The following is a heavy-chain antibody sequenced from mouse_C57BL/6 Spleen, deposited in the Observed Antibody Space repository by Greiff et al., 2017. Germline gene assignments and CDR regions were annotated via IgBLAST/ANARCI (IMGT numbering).Heavy chain of an antibody. CDR1: GYTFTDYY. Sequence: QVQLQQSGAELVRPGASVKLSCKASGYTFTDYYINWVKQRPGQGLEWIARIYPGSGNTYYNDKFKGKATLTAEKSSSTAYMQLSSLTSEDSAVYFCATGEGIYYDSFYAMDYWGQGTSVTVSS. D-gene: IGHD2-4*01. CDR3: ATGEGIYYDSFYAMDY. CDR2: IYPGSGNT. J-gene: IGHJ4*01. V-gene: IGHV1-76*01.